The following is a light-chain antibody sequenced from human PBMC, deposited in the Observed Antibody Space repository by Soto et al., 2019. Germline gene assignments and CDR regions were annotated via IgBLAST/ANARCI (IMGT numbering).Light chain of an antibody. V-gene: IGKV3-11*01. CDR3: QQRSKWPPVLT. CDR1: QSVSSY. Sequence: EIVLTQSPATLSLFPGERATLSCRASQSVSSYLAWYQQKPGQAPRLLIYDASNRATGIPARFSGSGSGTDFTLTISSLEPEDFAVYYCQQRSKWPPVLTFGGGTKVDIK. J-gene: IGKJ4*01. CDR2: DAS.